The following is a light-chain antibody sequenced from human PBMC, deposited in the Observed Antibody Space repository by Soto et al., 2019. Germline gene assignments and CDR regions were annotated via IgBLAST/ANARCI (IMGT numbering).Light chain of an antibody. CDR1: ENIRTS. V-gene: IGKV3-11*01. Sequence: EVILTQFPATLSMSPGESATLSCRASENIRTSLAWYQHRPGQPPRLLIYDAFNRATGIPPRFSGGGSGTDFTLNISSLEPEDFAVYYWQQRASWPPFTFGGGTKVEIK. CDR2: DAF. J-gene: IGKJ4*01. CDR3: QQRASWPPFT.